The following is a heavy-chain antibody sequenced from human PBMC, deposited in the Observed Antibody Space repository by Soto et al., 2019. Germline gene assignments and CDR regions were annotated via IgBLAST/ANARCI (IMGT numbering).Heavy chain of an antibody. J-gene: IGHJ3*02. V-gene: IGHV1-18*04. Sequence: GASAKVSCKASGYTLMSYGFGWVRQAPGQGLEWMGWISAYNGNTNYAQKFQGRVTMTADTSTRTAYMELRSLRSDDTAVYYCATPRGSSGLFDVFDIWGQGTMVTVSS. CDR3: ATPRGSSGLFDVFDI. CDR2: ISAYNGNT. CDR1: GYTLMSYG. D-gene: IGHD3-16*01.